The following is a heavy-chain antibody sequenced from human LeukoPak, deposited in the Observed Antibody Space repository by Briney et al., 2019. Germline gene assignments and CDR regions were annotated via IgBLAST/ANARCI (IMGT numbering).Heavy chain of an antibody. D-gene: IGHD3-9*01. V-gene: IGHV1-69*10. Sequence: SVKVSCKASGGTFSSYAISWVRQAPGQGLEWMGGIIPILGIANYAQKFQGRVTITADKSTSTAYMELSSLRSEDTAVYYCASGRDYDILLDPWGQGTLVTVSS. CDR2: IIPILGIA. J-gene: IGHJ5*02. CDR3: ASGRDYDILLDP. CDR1: GGTFSSYA.